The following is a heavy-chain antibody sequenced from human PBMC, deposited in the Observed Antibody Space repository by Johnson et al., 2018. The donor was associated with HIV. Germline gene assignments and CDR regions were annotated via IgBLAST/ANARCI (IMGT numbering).Heavy chain of an antibody. CDR3: ARDGESQQLPLGDAFDV. J-gene: IGHJ3*01. Sequence: QVQLVESGGGVVQPGRSLRLSCAASGFTFSTYGMHWVRQAPGEGLEWVAVISYDGTNKYYADSVKGRFTISRDNSKNTVYLQMSSLRVEDTAMYYCARDGESQQLPLGDAFDVWGQGTMVTVSS. CDR1: GFTFSTYG. CDR2: ISYDGTNK. D-gene: IGHD6-13*01. V-gene: IGHV3-30*19.